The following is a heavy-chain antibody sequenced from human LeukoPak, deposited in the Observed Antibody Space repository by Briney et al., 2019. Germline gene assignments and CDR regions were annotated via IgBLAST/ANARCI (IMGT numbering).Heavy chain of an antibody. CDR1: GYTFTGYY. Sequence: ASVTVSCKASGYTFTGYYMHWVRQAPGQGLEWMGWINPNSGGTSYAQKFQGRVTMTRDTSISTAYMELSSLRSDDTAVYYCARDGSVPYDYWGQGTLVTVSS. CDR2: INPNSGGT. CDR3: ARDGSVPYDY. J-gene: IGHJ4*02. V-gene: IGHV1-2*02.